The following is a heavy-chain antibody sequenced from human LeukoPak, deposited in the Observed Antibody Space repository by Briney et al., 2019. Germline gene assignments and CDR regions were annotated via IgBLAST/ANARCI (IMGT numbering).Heavy chain of an antibody. CDR3: ASLTTVTQGYFDS. Sequence: PGGSLRLSCAASGFSVSSNYMSWVRQAPGKGLEWVSVIYIGGSTYYADSVKGRFTISRDNSKNTLYLQMNSLRAEDTAVYYCASLTTVTQGYFDSWGQGTLVTVSS. J-gene: IGHJ4*02. V-gene: IGHV3-53*01. CDR2: IYIGGST. CDR1: GFSVSSNY. D-gene: IGHD4-17*01.